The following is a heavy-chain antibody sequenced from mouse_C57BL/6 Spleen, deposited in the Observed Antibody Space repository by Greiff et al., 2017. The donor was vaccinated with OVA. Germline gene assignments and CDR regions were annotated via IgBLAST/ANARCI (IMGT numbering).Heavy chain of an antibody. D-gene: IGHD4-1*01. V-gene: IGHV5-17*01. CDR1: GFTFSDYG. J-gene: IGHJ1*03. CDR2: ISSGSSTI. CDR3: ARRLGLYWYFDV. Sequence: EVMLVASGGGLVKPGGSLKLSCAASGFTFSDYGMHWVRQAPEKGLEWVAYISSGSSTIYYADTVKGRFTISRDNAKNTLFLQMSSLRSENTAMYYCARRLGLYWYFDVWGTGTTVTVSS.